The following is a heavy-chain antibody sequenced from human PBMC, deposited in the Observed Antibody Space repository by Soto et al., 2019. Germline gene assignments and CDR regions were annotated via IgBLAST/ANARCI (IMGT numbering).Heavy chain of an antibody. D-gene: IGHD3-10*01. CDR2: INSGSSTI. Sequence: LRLSCASSGFTFNSNSMNLVRKKPGKGLEWVSYINSGSSTIYYADSVKGRYTISRDNAKNSLYLQMNSLRAEDTAVYYCVRFITMVRGVMDVWGKGTTVTVSS. CDR1: GFTFNSNS. J-gene: IGHJ6*04. V-gene: IGHV3-48*01. CDR3: VRFITMVRGVMDV.